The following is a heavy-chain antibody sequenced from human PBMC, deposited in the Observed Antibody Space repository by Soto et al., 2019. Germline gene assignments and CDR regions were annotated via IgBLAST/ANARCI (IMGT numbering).Heavy chain of an antibody. CDR2: IYQSGSA. V-gene: IGHV4-30-2*01. CDR3: AKSSDTAAGFGMDV. J-gene: IGHJ6*02. Sequence: SETLSLTCTVSGGSITSDGYSWSWVRQPPGKGLEWISYIYQSGSAYYNPSLKGRVTTSVDKSKNQFSLKLSSLTAADTAVYYCAKSSDTAAGFGMDVWGQGTTVTVSS. D-gene: IGHD5-18*01. CDR1: GGSITSDGYS.